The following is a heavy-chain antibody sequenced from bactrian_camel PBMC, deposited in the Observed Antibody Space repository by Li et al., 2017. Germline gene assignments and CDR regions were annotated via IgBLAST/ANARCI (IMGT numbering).Heavy chain of an antibody. CDR2: IDSDGET. J-gene: IGHJ4*01. D-gene: IGHD6*01. CDR1: RYTLCRYD. V-gene: IGHV3S42*01. Sequence: DVQLVESGGGSVQAGGSLRLSCVVSRYTLCRYDMSWYRQAPGKEREGVAGIDSDGETRYVASVEGRFTISRDSTKMYLQMDSLKPEDSAMYYCAADRYGGSWNLGTLCVRTEQKLNYWGQGTQVTVS. CDR3: AADRYGGSWNLGTLCVRTEQKLNY.